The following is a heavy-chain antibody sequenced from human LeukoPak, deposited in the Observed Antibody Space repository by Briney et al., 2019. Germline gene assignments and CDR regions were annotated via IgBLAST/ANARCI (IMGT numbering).Heavy chain of an antibody. D-gene: IGHD2-2*01. Sequence: EASVKVSCKASGFTFTSSAVQWVRQARGQRLEWIGWIVVGSGNTNYAQKFQERVTITRDMSTSTAYMELSSLRSEDTAVYHCAAADCSSTSCYYFDYWGQGTLVTVSS. CDR2: IVVGSGNT. CDR3: AAADCSSTSCYYFDY. V-gene: IGHV1-58*01. J-gene: IGHJ4*02. CDR1: GFTFTSSA.